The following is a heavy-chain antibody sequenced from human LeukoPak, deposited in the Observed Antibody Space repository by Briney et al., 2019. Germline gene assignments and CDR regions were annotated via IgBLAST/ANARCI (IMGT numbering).Heavy chain of an antibody. V-gene: IGHV3-23*01. CDR1: GFTFSSYA. Sequence: GGSLRLSCAASGFTFSSYAMSWDRQAPGKGLEWVSGISGSGGSTHYADSVKDRFTISRDNSKNTLYLQMNSLRAEDTAVYYCAKETVVVVAATPDAFDIWGQETMDTVSS. J-gene: IGHJ3*02. CDR3: AKETVVVVAATPDAFDI. CDR2: ISGSGGST. D-gene: IGHD2-15*01.